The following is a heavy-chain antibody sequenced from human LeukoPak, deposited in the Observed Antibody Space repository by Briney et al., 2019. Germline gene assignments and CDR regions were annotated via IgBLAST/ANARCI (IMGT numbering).Heavy chain of an antibody. D-gene: IGHD3-3*01. CDR2: MHYTGGT. J-gene: IGHJ4*02. V-gene: IGHV4-59*01. CDR3: ARDLGVERNRWNYFES. Sequence: TSETLSLTCTVSGGSISSFFWSWIRQPPGKGLEWIGSMHYTGGTKYNPSLKSRVSLSIDTSKQQFSLRLSSVTAADTAVYYCARDLGVERNRWNYFESWGQGTLVTVSS. CDR1: GGSISSFF.